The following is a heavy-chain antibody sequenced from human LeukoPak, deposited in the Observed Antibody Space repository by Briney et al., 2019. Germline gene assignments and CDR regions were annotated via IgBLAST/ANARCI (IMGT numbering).Heavy chain of an antibody. D-gene: IGHD6-19*01. Sequence: GGSLRLSCAASGFTFTHYAMSWFRQAPGKGLDWVSTISGTGDHPYYAASVKGRFTISRDNSRSTLYLQMNSLRAEDTAIYYCATVLVGSSGWLVEYWGQGTLLTVSS. CDR1: GFTFTHYA. V-gene: IGHV3-23*01. CDR2: ISGTGDHP. CDR3: ATVLVGSSGWLVEY. J-gene: IGHJ4*02.